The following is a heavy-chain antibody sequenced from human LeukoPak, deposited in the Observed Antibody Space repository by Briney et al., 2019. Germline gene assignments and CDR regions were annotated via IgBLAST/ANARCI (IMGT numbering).Heavy chain of an antibody. CDR2: IYSGGST. Sequence: GGSLRLSCAASGFTVSSNYMSWVRQAPGKGLDWVSXIYSGGSTYYADSVKGRFTISRDNSKNTLYLQMNSLRAEDTAVYYCARDSITFGGVIVPGDYWGQGTLVTVSS. CDR3: ARDSITFGGVIVPGDY. D-gene: IGHD3-16*02. CDR1: GFTVSSNY. J-gene: IGHJ4*02. V-gene: IGHV3-66*01.